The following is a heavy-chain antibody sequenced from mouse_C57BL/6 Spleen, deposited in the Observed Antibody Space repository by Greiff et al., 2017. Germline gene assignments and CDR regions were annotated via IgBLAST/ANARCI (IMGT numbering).Heavy chain of an antibody. D-gene: IGHD4-1*01. J-gene: IGHJ2*01. CDR1: GFTFSSYA. CDR3: ARDGELGRFDY. Sequence: EVKLEESGGGLVKPGGSLKLSCAASGFTFSSYAMSWVRQTPEKRLEWVATISDGGSYTYYPDNVKGRFTISRDNAKNNLYLQMSHLKSEDTAMYYCARDGELGRFDYWGQGTTLTVSS. V-gene: IGHV5-4*01. CDR2: ISDGGSYT.